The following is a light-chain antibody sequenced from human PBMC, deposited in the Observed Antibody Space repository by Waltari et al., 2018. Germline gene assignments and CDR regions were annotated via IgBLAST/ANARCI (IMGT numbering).Light chain of an antibody. CDR3: SSYTSSSTVV. Sequence: QSALTQPASVSGSPGQSITISCTGTSSDVGGYNYVSWYQQHPGKAPKLMIYVVSNRPSGVSNRFSGSKSGNTASLTISVLQAEDEADYYCSSYTSSSTVVCGGGTKLTVL. J-gene: IGLJ2*01. V-gene: IGLV2-14*03. CDR2: VVS. CDR1: SSDVGGYNY.